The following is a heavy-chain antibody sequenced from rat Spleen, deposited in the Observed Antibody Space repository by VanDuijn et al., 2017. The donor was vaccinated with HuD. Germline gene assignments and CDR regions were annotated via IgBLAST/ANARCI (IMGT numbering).Heavy chain of an antibody. J-gene: IGHJ3*01. V-gene: IGHV5-19*01. Sequence: EVQLVESGGGLVQPGRSLKLSCAASGFTVSDFGFHWIRQAPPKGLEWVASISPSGDITYYRDSVKGRFTISRDNAKSTLYLQMNSLRSEDTATYYCTRSYYGYNPGWFAYWGQGTLVTVSS. CDR3: TRSYYGYNPGWFAY. D-gene: IGHD1-9*01. CDR2: ISPSGDIT. CDR1: GFTVSDFG.